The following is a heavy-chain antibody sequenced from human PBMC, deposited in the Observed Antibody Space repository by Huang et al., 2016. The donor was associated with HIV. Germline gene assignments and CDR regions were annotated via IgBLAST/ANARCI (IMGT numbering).Heavy chain of an antibody. CDR3: ARDHHDFWRGYRRMYFFDH. D-gene: IGHD3-3*01. Sequence: QVQLQESGPGLVKPSETLSLTCTVSGGSISTHYWSWIRQPPGKGLEWIGSIDYSGSTNYSPSLKSRVTILLDTSKNQFALMVNSVTAADTAMYYCARDHHDFWRGYRRMYFFDHWGQGTLVTVSS. CDR2: IDYSGST. V-gene: IGHV4-59*11. CDR1: GGSISTHY. J-gene: IGHJ4*02.